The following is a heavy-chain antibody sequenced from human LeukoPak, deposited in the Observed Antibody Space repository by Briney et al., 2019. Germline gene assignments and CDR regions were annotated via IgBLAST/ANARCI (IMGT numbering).Heavy chain of an antibody. D-gene: IGHD3-3*01. J-gene: IGHJ4*02. Sequence: SETLSLTCTVSGGSISSGTDYWSWIRQPAGKGLEWVGLIYISGRTNYNPSLKSRVTISMDTSKNQFSLKLTSVTAADTAVYYCARDFGLWGQGTPVTVSP. CDR1: GGSISSGTDY. CDR2: IYISGRT. V-gene: IGHV4-61*02. CDR3: ARDFGL.